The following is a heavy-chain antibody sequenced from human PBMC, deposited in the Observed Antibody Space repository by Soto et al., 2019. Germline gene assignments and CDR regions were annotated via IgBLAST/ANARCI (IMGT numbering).Heavy chain of an antibody. V-gene: IGHV1-18*01. J-gene: IGHJ1*01. CDR2: ISAYNGNT. CDR1: GYTFTSYG. Sequence: GASVKVSCKASGYTFTSYGISWVRQAPGQGLEWMGWISAYNGNTNYAQKLQGRVTMTTDTSTSTAYMELRSLRSDDTAVYYCARGYDSSGYSEYFQHWGQGTLVTVSS. CDR3: ARGYDSSGYSEYFQH. D-gene: IGHD3-22*01.